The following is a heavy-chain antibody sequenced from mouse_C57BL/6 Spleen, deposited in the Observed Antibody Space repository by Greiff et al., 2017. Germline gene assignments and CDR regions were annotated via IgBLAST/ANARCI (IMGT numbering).Heavy chain of an antibody. CDR1: GYSFTGYY. Sequence: VQLQQSGPELVKPGASVKISCKASGYSFTGYYMNWVKQSPEKSLEWIGEINPSTGGTTYNQKFKAKATLTVDKSSSTAYMQLKSLTSEASAVYYCARDYYYGSSYRYFDVWGTGTTVTVSS. CDR2: INPSTGGT. V-gene: IGHV1-42*01. D-gene: IGHD1-1*01. CDR3: ARDYYYGSSYRYFDV. J-gene: IGHJ1*03.